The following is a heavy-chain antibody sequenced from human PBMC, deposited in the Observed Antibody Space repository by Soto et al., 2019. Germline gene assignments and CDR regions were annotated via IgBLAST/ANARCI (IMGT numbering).Heavy chain of an antibody. CDR2: ISGSGGST. Sequence: PGGSLRLSCAASGFTFSSYAMSWVRQAPGKGLEWVSAISGSGGSTYYADSVKGRFTISRDNSKNTLYLQMNSLRAEDTAVYYCAKAPRIAVAGTLFLDYWGQGTLVTVSS. CDR1: GFTFSSYA. V-gene: IGHV3-23*01. CDR3: AKAPRIAVAGTLFLDY. J-gene: IGHJ4*02. D-gene: IGHD6-19*01.